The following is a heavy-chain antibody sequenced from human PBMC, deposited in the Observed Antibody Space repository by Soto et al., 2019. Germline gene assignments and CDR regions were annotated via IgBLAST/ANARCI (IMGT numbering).Heavy chain of an antibody. CDR3: ARGHLVSMILH. D-gene: IGHD3-22*01. V-gene: IGHV4-59*12. CDR2: VYYSGST. Sequence: PSETLSLTCTVSGGSISSYYWCWIRQRQGKGLEWIGYVYYSGSTNYNPSLKSRVTISVDRSKTKFSLKLSSVTAADTAVYYGARGHLVSMILHWGQGTLDTV. CDR1: GGSISSYY. J-gene: IGHJ4*02.